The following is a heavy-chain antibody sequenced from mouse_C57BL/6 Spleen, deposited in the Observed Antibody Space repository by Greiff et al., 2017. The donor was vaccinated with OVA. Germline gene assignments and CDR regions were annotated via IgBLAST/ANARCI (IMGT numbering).Heavy chain of an antibody. D-gene: IGHD1-1*01. CDR1: GYTFTSYW. J-gene: IGHJ2*01. Sequence: QVQLQQPGAELVMPGASVKLSCKASGYTFTSYWMHWVKQRPGQGLEWIGEIDPSDSYTNYNQKFKGKSTLTVDKSSSTAYMQLSSLTSEDSAVYYCARETTVYFDYWGQGTTLTVSS. CDR3: ARETTVYFDY. CDR2: IDPSDSYT. V-gene: IGHV1-69*01.